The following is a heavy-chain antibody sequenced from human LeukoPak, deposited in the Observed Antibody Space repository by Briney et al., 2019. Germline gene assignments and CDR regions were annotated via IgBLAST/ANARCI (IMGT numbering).Heavy chain of an antibody. CDR1: GFTISSYW. CDR2: IKQDGSEK. V-gene: IGHV3-7*01. Sequence: QTGGSLRLSCAASGFTISSYWMSWVRQAPGKGLEWVANIKQDGSEKYYVDSVKGRFTISRDNSKNTLYLQMNSLRAEDTAVYYCARENSGSPSDAFDIWGQGTMVTVSS. J-gene: IGHJ3*02. D-gene: IGHD1-26*01. CDR3: ARENSGSPSDAFDI.